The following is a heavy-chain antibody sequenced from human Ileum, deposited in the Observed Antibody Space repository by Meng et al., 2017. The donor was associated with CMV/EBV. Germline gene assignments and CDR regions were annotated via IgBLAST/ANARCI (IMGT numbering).Heavy chain of an antibody. V-gene: IGHV2-5*01. Sequence: ITLKESGPTLVNPPQTPTLTCTFSGFSLSTSGVGVGWIRQPPGKALEWLALIYWNAEVRYSPSLKNRLTITQDTSTNQVVLTMTNMDPVDTATYYCAHTVNYDFWTGLFDYWGQGTLVTVSS. CDR2: IYWNAEV. CDR3: AHTVNYDFWTGLFDY. J-gene: IGHJ4*02. CDR1: GFSLSTSGVG. D-gene: IGHD3-3*01.